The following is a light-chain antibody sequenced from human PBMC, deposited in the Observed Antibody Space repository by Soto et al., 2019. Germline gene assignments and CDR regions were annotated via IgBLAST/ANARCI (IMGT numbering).Light chain of an antibody. CDR3: QQYNNWPPLT. CDR2: AAP. V-gene: IGKV3-15*01. CDR1: QSVGGD. Sequence: EIVMTQSPATLSVSPGERVTLSCRASQSVGGDLAWYQQKPGQSPRLLIFAAPTRATSIPARFSGSGSGTEFTLTISSLQSEDFAVYYCQQYNNWPPLTFGGGTRVEI. J-gene: IGKJ4*01.